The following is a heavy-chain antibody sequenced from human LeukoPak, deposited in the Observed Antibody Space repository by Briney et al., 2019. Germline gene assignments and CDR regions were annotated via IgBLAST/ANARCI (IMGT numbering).Heavy chain of an antibody. Sequence: SVKVSCKASGGTFSSYAISWVRQAPGQGLEWMGRIIPILGIANYAQKFQGRVTMTEDTSTDTAYMELSSLRSEDTAVYYCATASRAVTTFQVDYWGQGTLVTVSS. CDR2: IIPILGIA. J-gene: IGHJ4*02. CDR1: GGTFSSYA. CDR3: ATASRAVTTFQVDY. V-gene: IGHV1-69*04. D-gene: IGHD4-17*01.